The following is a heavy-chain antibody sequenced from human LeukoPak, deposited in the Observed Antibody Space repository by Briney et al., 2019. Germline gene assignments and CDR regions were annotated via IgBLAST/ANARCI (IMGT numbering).Heavy chain of an antibody. Sequence: PSETLSLTCTVSGGPISSYYWSWIRQPPGKGLVWSGYIYYSGSTNYNPSLKSRVTISVDTSKNQFSLKLSSVTAADTAVYYCARRSGYDSLDYWGQGTLVTVSS. D-gene: IGHD5-12*01. CDR3: ARRSGYDSLDY. CDR2: IYYSGST. J-gene: IGHJ4*02. V-gene: IGHV4-59*01. CDR1: GGPISSYY.